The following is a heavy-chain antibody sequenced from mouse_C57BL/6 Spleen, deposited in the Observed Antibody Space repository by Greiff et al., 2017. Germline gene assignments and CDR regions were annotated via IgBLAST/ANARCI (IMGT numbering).Heavy chain of an antibody. Sequence: EVQLQQSGPELVKPGASVKISCKASGYTFTDYYMNWVKQSHGKSLEWIGDINPNNGGTSYNQKFKGKATLTVDKSSSTAYMELRSLTSEDSAVYYCADLCYADYWGQGTSVTVSS. CDR3: ADLCYADY. D-gene: IGHD2-3*01. CDR1: GYTFTDYY. CDR2: INPNNGGT. J-gene: IGHJ4*01. V-gene: IGHV1-26*01.